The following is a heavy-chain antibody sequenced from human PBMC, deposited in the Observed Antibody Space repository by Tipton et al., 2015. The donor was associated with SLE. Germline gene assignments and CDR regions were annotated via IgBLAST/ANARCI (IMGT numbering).Heavy chain of an antibody. J-gene: IGHJ4*02. CDR2: ISGSGGSI. CDR1: GFTFSSYA. CDR3: APGAASGVVDY. D-gene: IGHD3-10*01. V-gene: IGHV3-23*01. Sequence: SLRLSCAASGFTFSSYAMSWVRQAPGKGLEWVSAISGSGGSIYYADSVKGRFTISRDNAKNSLYLQMNSLRAEDTAVYYCAPGAASGVVDYWGQGTLVTVSS.